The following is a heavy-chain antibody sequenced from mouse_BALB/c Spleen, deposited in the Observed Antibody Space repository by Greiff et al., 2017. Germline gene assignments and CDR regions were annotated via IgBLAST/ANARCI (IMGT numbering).Heavy chain of an antibody. V-gene: IGHV2-6-4*01. D-gene: IGHD2-4*01. Sequence: VQGVESGPGLVAPSQSLSITCTVSGFSLSRYSVHWVRQPPGKGLEWLGMIWGGGSTDYNSALKSRLSISKDNSKSQVFLKMNSLQTDDTAMYYCARGDYDKVFYAMDYWGQGTSVTVSS. CDR2: IWGGGST. CDR3: ARGDYDKVFYAMDY. J-gene: IGHJ4*01. CDR1: GFSLSRYS.